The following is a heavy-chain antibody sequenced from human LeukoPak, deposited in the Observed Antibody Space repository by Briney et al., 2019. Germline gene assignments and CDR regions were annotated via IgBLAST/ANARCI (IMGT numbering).Heavy chain of an antibody. CDR2: INWNGGST. J-gene: IGHJ3*02. CDR1: GFTFDDYG. CDR3: ARKRGYCSSTSCYKGAFDI. Sequence: GGSLRLSCAASGFTFDDYGMSWVRQAPGKGLEWVSGINWNGGSTGYADSVKGRFTISRDNAKNSLYLQMNSLRAEDTALYYCARKRGYCSSTSCYKGAFDIWGQGTMVTVSS. D-gene: IGHD2-2*02. V-gene: IGHV3-20*04.